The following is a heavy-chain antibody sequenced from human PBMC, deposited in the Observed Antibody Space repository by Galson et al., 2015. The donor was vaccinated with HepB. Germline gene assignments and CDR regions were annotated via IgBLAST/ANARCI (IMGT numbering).Heavy chain of an antibody. D-gene: IGHD4-11*01. CDR3: ARDEDSNYGAHYYYYYYMDV. V-gene: IGHV1-69*06. J-gene: IGHJ6*03. CDR2: IIPIFGTA. CDR1: GGTFSSYA. Sequence: SVKVSCKASGGTFSSYAISWVRQAPGQGLEWMGGIIPIFGTANYAQKFQGRVTITADKSTSTAYMELSSLRSEDTAVYYCARDEDSNYGAHYYYYYYMDVWGKGTTVTVSS.